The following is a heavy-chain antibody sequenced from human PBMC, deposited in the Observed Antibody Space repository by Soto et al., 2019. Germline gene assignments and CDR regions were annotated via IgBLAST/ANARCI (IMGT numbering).Heavy chain of an antibody. J-gene: IGHJ3*02. Sequence: GGSLRLSCAASGFTFSGSAMHWVRQASGKGLEWVGRIRSKANSYATAYAASVKGRFTISRDDSKNTAYLQMNSLKTEDTAVYYCTRHFRSSDAFDIWGQGTMVTVSS. V-gene: IGHV3-73*01. CDR1: GFTFSGSA. CDR2: IRSKANSYAT. CDR3: TRHFRSSDAFDI.